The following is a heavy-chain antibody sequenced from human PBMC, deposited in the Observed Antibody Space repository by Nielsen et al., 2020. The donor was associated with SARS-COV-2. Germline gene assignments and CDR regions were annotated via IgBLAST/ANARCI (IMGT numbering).Heavy chain of an antibody. D-gene: IGHD3-3*01. CDR3: ARDRLEWLLSYYYYGMDV. CDR2: IFGGGGT. V-gene: IGHV3-23*03. J-gene: IGHJ6*02. Sequence: WIRQPPGKGLEWVSQIFGGGGTYYADSVKGRFTISRDNSRDALYLQMNSLRVEDTAVYYCARDRLEWLLSYYYYGMDVWGQGTTVTVSS.